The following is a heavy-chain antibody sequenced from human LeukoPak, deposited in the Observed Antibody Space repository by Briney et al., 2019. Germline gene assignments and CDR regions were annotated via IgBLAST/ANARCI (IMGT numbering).Heavy chain of an antibody. V-gene: IGHV3-15*01. CDR1: GFTFSNAW. CDR2: IKSKTDGGTT. D-gene: IGHD3-22*01. Sequence: GGSLRLSCAASGFTFSNAWMSWVRQAPGKGLEWVGRIKSKTDGGTTDYAAPVKGRFTISRDDSKNTLYLQMNSLKTEDTAVYYCTTASDYYDSSGYYQGNYFDYWGQGTLVTVSS. J-gene: IGHJ4*02. CDR3: TTASDYYDSSGYYQGNYFDY.